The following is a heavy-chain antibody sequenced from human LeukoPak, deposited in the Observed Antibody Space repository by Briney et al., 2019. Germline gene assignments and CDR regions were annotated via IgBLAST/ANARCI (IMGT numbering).Heavy chain of an antibody. V-gene: IGHV4-31*03. D-gene: IGHD6-19*01. Sequence: SETLSLTCTVSGGSISSGGYYWSWIRQHPGKGLEWIGYIYYSGSTYYNPSLKSRVTISVDTSKNQFSLKLSSVTAADTAVYYCARDLRGSGWYGYFDHWGQGTLVTVSS. CDR3: ARDLRGSGWYGYFDH. CDR2: IYYSGST. CDR1: GGSISSGGYY. J-gene: IGHJ4*02.